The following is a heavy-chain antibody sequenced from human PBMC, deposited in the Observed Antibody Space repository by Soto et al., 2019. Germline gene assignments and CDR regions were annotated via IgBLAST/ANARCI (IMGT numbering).Heavy chain of an antibody. CDR2: VKAYSGNT. Sequence: GASVKVSCKASGYSFTSSGVNWVRQAPGQGLEWMGWVKAYSGNTNYAQKFQGRVSMTADSSTSTAYMDLRSLRSDDTAVYYCAAGAAGIGGYVIWGQGTLVTVSS. CDR1: GYSFTSSG. D-gene: IGHD3-16*01. CDR3: AAGAAGIGGYVI. V-gene: IGHV1-18*01. J-gene: IGHJ4*02.